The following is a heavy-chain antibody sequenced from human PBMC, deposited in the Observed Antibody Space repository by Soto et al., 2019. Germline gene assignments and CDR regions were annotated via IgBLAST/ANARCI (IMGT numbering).Heavy chain of an antibody. J-gene: IGHJ4*02. CDR2: INAGNCHT. V-gene: IGHV1-3*01. Sequence: ASVKVSCKASGYTFTSYAIHWLRQAPGQRLEWMGWINAGNCHTKYSLMFQARVTITRDTSASTAYMELSSLRSEDTAVFYCARGERYYYDTSGYFGFDYWGQGTLVTVSS. CDR3: ARGERYYYDTSGYFGFDY. CDR1: GYTFTSYA. D-gene: IGHD3-22*01.